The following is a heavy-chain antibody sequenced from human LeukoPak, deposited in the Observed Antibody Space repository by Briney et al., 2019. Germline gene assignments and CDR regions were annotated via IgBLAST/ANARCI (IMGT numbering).Heavy chain of an antibody. D-gene: IGHD3-3*01. Sequence: SETLSLTCTVSGGSISSYYWSWIRQPAGKGLEWIGRIYTSGSTNYNPSLKSRVTMSVDTSKNQFSLKLSSVTAADTAVYYCARAGGTIFGVVTLRYYFDYWGQGTLVTVSP. CDR2: IYTSGST. J-gene: IGHJ4*02. CDR1: GGSISSYY. V-gene: IGHV4-4*07. CDR3: ARAGGTIFGVVTLRYYFDY.